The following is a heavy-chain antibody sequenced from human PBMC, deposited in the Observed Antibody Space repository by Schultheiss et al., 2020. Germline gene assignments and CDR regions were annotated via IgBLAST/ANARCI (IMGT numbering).Heavy chain of an antibody. D-gene: IGHD2-2*01. CDR2: IWYDGSNK. Sequence: GGSLRLSCVASGFTFSDHYMHWVRQAPGKGLEWVAVIWYDGSNKYYADSVKGRFTISRDNSKNTLYLQMNSLRAEDTAVYYCARDRMPYYYGMDVWGQGTTVTV. J-gene: IGHJ6*02. CDR3: ARDRMPYYYGMDV. CDR1: GFTFSDHY. V-gene: IGHV3-33*08.